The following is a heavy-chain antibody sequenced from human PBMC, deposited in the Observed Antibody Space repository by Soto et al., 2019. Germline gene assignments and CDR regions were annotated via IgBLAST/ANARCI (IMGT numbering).Heavy chain of an antibody. Sequence: SETLSLTCTVSGGSISSYYLSWIRQPPGKGLEWIGYIYYSGSTNYNPSLKSRVTISVDTSKNQFSLKLSSVTAADTAVYYCARGDYAGYYYYYGMDVWGQGTTVTVYS. D-gene: IGHD4-17*01. CDR3: ARGDYAGYYYYYGMDV. CDR1: GGSISSYY. CDR2: IYYSGST. V-gene: IGHV4-59*01. J-gene: IGHJ6*02.